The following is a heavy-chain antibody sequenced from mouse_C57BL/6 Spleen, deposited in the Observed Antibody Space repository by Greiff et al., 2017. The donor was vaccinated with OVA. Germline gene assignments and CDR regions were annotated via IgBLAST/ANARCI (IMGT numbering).Heavy chain of an antibody. Sequence: EVKVVESGGGLVKPGGSLKLSCAASGFTFSSYAMSWVRQTPEKRLEWVATISDGGSYTYYPDNVKGRFTISRDNAKNNLYLQMSHLKSEDTAMYYCARDPLITTGWYFDVWGTGTTVTVSS. D-gene: IGHD1-2*01. V-gene: IGHV5-4*01. CDR3: ARDPLITTGWYFDV. CDR2: ISDGGSYT. J-gene: IGHJ1*03. CDR1: GFTFSSYA.